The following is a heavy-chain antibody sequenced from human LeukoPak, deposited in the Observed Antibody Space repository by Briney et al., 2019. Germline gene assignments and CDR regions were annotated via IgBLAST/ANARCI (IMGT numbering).Heavy chain of an antibody. CDR1: GYSISSGYY. Sequence: SETLSLTCTVSGYSISSGYYWGWIRPPPGKGLEWIGSIYHSGSTYYNPSLKSRVTISVDTSKNQFSLKLSSVTAADTAVYYCARRVYDSSGYYYWGQGTLVTVSS. CDR2: IYHSGST. J-gene: IGHJ4*02. D-gene: IGHD3-22*01. CDR3: ARRVYDSSGYYY. V-gene: IGHV4-38-2*02.